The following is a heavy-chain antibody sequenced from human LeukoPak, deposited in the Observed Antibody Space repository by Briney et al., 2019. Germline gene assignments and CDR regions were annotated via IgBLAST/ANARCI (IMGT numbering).Heavy chain of an antibody. CDR2: IYPSDSDT. Sequence: GESLKISCKCSGYTFTSYWIGWVRQLPGKGLEWMGIIYPSDSDTRYSPSFQGQVTISADKSISTAYLQWSSLKASDTAMYYCARQSYDLQSRLIWGQGTMVTVSS. CDR1: GYTFTSYW. V-gene: IGHV5-51*01. D-gene: IGHD3-3*01. CDR3: ARQSYDLQSRLI. J-gene: IGHJ3*02.